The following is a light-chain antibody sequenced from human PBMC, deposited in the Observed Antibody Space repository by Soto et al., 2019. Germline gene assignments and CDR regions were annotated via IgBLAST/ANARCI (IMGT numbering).Light chain of an antibody. CDR3: CSYTGNYTLV. CDR1: SSDIGGYNY. J-gene: IGLJ2*01. Sequence: QSALTKPRSVSGSPGQSVTISCTGTSSDIGGYNYVSWYQQHPGKAPKLMIYDVSKRPSGVPDRFSGSKSGNTASLTISGLQAEDEADFYCCSYTGNYTLVFGGGTKVTVL. CDR2: DVS. V-gene: IGLV2-11*01.